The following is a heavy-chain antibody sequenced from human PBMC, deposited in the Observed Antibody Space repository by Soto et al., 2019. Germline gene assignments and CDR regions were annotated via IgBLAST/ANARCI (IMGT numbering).Heavy chain of an antibody. V-gene: IGHV3-48*02. CDR2: ISSSSSTI. D-gene: IGHD6-13*01. Sequence: GGSLRLSCAASGFTFSSYSMNWVRQAPGKGLEWVSYISSSSSTIYYADSVKGRFTISRDNAKNSLYLQMNSLRDEDTAVYYCARGTGEMEAAGSKYYYYYYYMDVWGKGTTVTVSS. CDR1: GFTFSSYS. J-gene: IGHJ6*03. CDR3: ARGTGEMEAAGSKYYYYYYYMDV.